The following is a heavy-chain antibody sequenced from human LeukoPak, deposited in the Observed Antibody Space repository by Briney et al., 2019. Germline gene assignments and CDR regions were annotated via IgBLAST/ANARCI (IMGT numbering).Heavy chain of an antibody. D-gene: IGHD3-3*01. J-gene: IGHJ4*02. CDR1: GGSLSSGSDY. V-gene: IGHV4-61*02. CDR2: IYASGST. CDR3: ARSGYSNFDY. Sequence: SETLSLTCTVSGGSLSSGSDYWSWIRQSAGKGLEWIGRIYASGSTNYNPSLKSRVTISVDTSKNQFSLRLSSVTAADTAVYYCARSGYSNFDYWGQGTLVTVSS.